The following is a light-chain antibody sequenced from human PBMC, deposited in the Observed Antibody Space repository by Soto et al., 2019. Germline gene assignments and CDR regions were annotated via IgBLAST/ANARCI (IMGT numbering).Light chain of an antibody. Sequence: QSVLAQPRSVSGSPGQSVTISCTGTSSDVGAYNYVSWYQQHPGKAPKLMIYDVSKRPSGVPDRFSGSKPGNTASLTISGLQAEDEADYYCCSFAGSYTFYVFGTGTKVTVL. CDR3: CSFAGSYTFYV. V-gene: IGLV2-11*01. CDR1: SSDVGAYNY. CDR2: DVS. J-gene: IGLJ1*01.